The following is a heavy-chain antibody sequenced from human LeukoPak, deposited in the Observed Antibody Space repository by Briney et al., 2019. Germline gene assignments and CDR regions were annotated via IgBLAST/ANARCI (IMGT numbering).Heavy chain of an antibody. CDR3: ARTMTGAFFDY. D-gene: IGHD3-9*01. Sequence: GGSLRLSCAASGFTFSTYWVHWVRQAPGKGLVWVSHINGDGSSTSYADSVKGRFAISRNNAKNTLYLQMNSLRAEDTAVYYCARTMTGAFFDYWGQGALVTVSS. J-gene: IGHJ4*02. CDR1: GFTFSTYW. V-gene: IGHV3-74*01. CDR2: INGDGSST.